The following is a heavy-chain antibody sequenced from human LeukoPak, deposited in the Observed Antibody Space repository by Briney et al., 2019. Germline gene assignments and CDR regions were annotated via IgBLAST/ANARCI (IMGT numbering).Heavy chain of an antibody. Sequence: ASVTVSCKASGYTFTSYAMHWVRQPPAQRLEWMGWINDGNGNTKYSQELQGRVTITRDTSASTAYMELSSLSSEDTAVYYCARVGLVIPLEYWGQGTLVTVSS. CDR3: ARVGLVIPLEY. CDR1: GYTFTSYA. D-gene: IGHD3/OR15-3a*01. V-gene: IGHV1-3*01. J-gene: IGHJ4*02. CDR2: INDGNGNT.